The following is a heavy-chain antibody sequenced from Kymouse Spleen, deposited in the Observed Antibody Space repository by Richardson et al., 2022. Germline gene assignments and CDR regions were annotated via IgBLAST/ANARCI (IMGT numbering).Heavy chain of an antibody. CDR1: GGSISSSSYY. CDR2: IYYSGST. CDR3: ARGGVRGVHYYYYYGMDV. Sequence: QLQLQESGPGLVKPSETLSLTCTVSGGSISSSSYYWGWIRQPPGKGLEWIGSIYYSGSTYYNPSLKSRVTISVDTSKNQFSLKLSSVTAADTAVYYCARGGVRGVHYYYYYGMDVWGQGTTVTVSS. V-gene: IGHV4-39*01. D-gene: IGHD3-10*01. J-gene: IGHJ6*02.